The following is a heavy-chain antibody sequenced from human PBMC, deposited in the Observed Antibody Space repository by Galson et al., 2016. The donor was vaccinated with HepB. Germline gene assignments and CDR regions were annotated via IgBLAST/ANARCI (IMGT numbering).Heavy chain of an antibody. V-gene: IGHV4-39*01. CDR2: IYYSGST. CDR3: ARHLGPNTIFGVVIPPGAFDI. D-gene: IGHD3-3*01. Sequence: SETMSLTCTVSGGSISSSSYYWGWIRQPPGKGLEWIGSIYYSGSTYYNPSLKSRVTISVDTSKNKFSLKLSSVTAADTAVYYCARHLGPNTIFGVVIPPGAFDIWGQGTMVTVSS. CDR1: GGSISSSSYY. J-gene: IGHJ3*02.